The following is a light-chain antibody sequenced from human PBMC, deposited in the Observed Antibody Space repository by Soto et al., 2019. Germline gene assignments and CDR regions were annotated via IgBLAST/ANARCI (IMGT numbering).Light chain of an antibody. J-gene: IGKJ1*01. CDR1: QTISSW. CDR3: QQYNSFIWT. CDR2: KAS. V-gene: IGKV1-5*03. Sequence: DIQMTQSPSKLSASVGDRVTIICRASQTISSWLAWYQQKGGQAPKLLISKASILDSGVPSRFSGSGSGTEFNLTISSLQPEDFATYYCQQYNSFIWTFGQGTKVDIK.